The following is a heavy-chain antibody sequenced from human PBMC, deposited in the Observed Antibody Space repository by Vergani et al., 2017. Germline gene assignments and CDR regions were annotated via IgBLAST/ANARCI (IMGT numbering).Heavy chain of an antibody. CDR3: ARNRAIELAGRIHYYYAIDV. J-gene: IGHJ6*02. D-gene: IGHD5-24*01. CDR1: GVSIKSRSYY. V-gene: IGHV4-39*01. CDR2: IYDNGNT. Sequence: QLQLQESGPGLVKPSETLSLTCAVSGVSIKSRSYYWGWIRQSPGKGLEWIGSIYDNGNTYYNPSLKSRVAISVDTSKNQVSLNLGSVTAADTAVYYCARNRAIELAGRIHYYYAIDVWGQGTTVTVSS.